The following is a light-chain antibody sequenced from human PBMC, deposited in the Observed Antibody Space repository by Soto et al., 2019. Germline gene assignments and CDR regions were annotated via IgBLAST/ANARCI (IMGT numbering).Light chain of an antibody. CDR2: KAS. Sequence: DIQMTQSPSTLSASVGDRVTITCRASQSISSWLAWYQQKPGKAPKLLIYKASSLESGVPSRFSGSGSGTEFNLTISGLQPDDFATDYCQQYNSYSITFGQGTRLESK. J-gene: IGKJ5*01. CDR1: QSISSW. V-gene: IGKV1-5*03. CDR3: QQYNSYSIT.